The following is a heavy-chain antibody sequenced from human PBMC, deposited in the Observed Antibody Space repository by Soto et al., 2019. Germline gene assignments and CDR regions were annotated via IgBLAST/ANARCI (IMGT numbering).Heavy chain of an antibody. J-gene: IGHJ5*01. CDR1: GSSISGDYS. Sequence: PSETLSPTCTVSGSSISGDYSWDWIRQAPGKGLEWIGYVYHTGSTYHYPSLKSRGSISVDTSNNPFSLKLRSVTAADTAVYFCAREPYDITGNWIDSWGQGIPVTVSS. CDR2: VYHTGST. V-gene: IGHV4-30-4*01. D-gene: IGHD3-22*01. CDR3: AREPYDITGNWIDS.